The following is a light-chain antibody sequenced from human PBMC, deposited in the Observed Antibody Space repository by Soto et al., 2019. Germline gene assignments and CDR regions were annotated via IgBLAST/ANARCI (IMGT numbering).Light chain of an antibody. V-gene: IGLV1-47*02. CDR3: AAWDDSLSVPYV. CDR1: SSNIGRNY. CDR2: SHN. Sequence: QSVLPQTPSVSGTPGQTVTISCSGSSSNIGRNYVYWYQQLPGAAPKLLMYSHNIRPSGVPDRFSASTSGTSASLVISGLRSEDEADYYCAAWDDSLSVPYVFGTGTKVTVL. J-gene: IGLJ1*01.